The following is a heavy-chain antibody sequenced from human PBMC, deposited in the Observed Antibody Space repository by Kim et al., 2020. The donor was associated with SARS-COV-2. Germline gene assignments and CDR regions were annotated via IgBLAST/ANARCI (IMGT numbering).Heavy chain of an antibody. Sequence: GGSLRLSCAASGFTFSSYSMNWVRQAPGKGLEWVSSISSSSSYIYYADSVKGRFTISRDNAKNSLYLQMNSLRAEDTAVYYCASLKTYQLLQRDYYYGMDVWGQGTTVTVSS. CDR2: ISSSSSYI. J-gene: IGHJ6*02. CDR1: GFTFSSYS. V-gene: IGHV3-21*01. D-gene: IGHD2-2*01. CDR3: ASLKTYQLLQRDYYYGMDV.